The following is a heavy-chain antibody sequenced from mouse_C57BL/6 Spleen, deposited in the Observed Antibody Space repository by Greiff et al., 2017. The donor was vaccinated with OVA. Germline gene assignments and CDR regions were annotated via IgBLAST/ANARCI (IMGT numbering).Heavy chain of an antibody. J-gene: IGHJ3*01. CDR1: GFNIKDYY. Sequence: VQLQQSGAELVRPGASVKLSCTASGFNIKDYYMHWVKQRPEQGLEWIGRIDPEDGDTEYAPKFQGKATMTADTSSNTAYLQLSSLTSEDTAVYYCTTPGTGAWFAYWGQGTLVTVSA. CDR2: IDPEDGDT. V-gene: IGHV14-1*01. D-gene: IGHD3-3*01. CDR3: TTPGTGAWFAY.